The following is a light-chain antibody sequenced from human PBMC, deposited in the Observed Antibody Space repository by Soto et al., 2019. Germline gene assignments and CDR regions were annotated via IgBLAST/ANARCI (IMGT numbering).Light chain of an antibody. V-gene: IGKV3-11*01. CDR3: NKRREWTKIT. CDR1: QSVNRY. CDR2: DGS. J-gene: IGKJ5*01. Sequence: IFLTHSPYTLSLSPGDRATLSCRASQSVNRYLAWYQQKPGQAPRLLIYDGSNRATGIPARFSGSGSGTDLTITISSIEHEDFEVYYCNKRREWTKITFGQGTRMEIK.